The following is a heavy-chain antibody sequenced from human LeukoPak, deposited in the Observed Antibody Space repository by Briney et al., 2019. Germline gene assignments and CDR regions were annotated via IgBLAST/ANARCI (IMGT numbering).Heavy chain of an antibody. V-gene: IGHV1-69*05. J-gene: IGHJ3*02. CDR3: ARDTPRLLWFGELFDAFDI. D-gene: IGHD3-10*01. Sequence: GASVKVSCKASGGTFSSYAISWVRQAPGQGLGWMGRIIPIFGTANYAQKFQGRVTITTDTSTSTAYMELRSLRSDDTAVYYCARDTPRLLWFGELFDAFDIWGQGTMVTVSS. CDR1: GGTFSSYA. CDR2: IIPIFGTA.